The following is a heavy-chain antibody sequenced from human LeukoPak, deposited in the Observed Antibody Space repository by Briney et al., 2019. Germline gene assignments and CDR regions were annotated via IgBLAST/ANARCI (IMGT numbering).Heavy chain of an antibody. CDR3: ARGCDILTGYFPCSY. J-gene: IGHJ4*02. D-gene: IGHD3-9*01. Sequence: ASAKVSCKASGYTFTSYGISWVRQAPGQGLEWMGWISAYNGNTNYAQKLQGRVTMTTDTSTSTAYMELRSLRSDDTAVYYCARGCDILTGYFPCSYWGQGTLVTVSS. V-gene: IGHV1-18*01. CDR2: ISAYNGNT. CDR1: GYTFTSYG.